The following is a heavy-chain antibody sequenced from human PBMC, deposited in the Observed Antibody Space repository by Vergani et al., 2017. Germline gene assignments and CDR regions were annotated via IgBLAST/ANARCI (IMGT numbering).Heavy chain of an antibody. CDR1: ESSFISNE. V-gene: IGHV5-51*01. J-gene: IGHJ4*02. Sequence: EVMLVQSGAEVKKSGESLKISCKYSESSFISNEIAWVRQLSGKGLQWMGNINPIDSKIAYSPSFQGQAIMSLDKSITTAYLQWRSLTASDTAIYYCTRHVPCGDGACLHFDHWGQGTQVTVSS. CDR2: INPIDSKI. CDR3: TRHVPCGDGACLHFDH. D-gene: IGHD2-21*01.